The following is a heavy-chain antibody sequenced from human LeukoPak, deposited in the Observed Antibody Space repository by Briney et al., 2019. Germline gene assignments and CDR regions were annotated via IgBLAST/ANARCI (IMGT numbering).Heavy chain of an antibody. CDR1: GYTFTSYY. J-gene: IGHJ4*02. CDR2: IIPIFGTA. D-gene: IGHD3-16*01. CDR3: ARGRYPGGHFDY. V-gene: IGHV1-69*13. Sequence: ASVKVSCKASGYTFTSYYMHWVRQAPGQGLEWMGGIIPIFGTANYAQKFQGRVTITADESTSTAYMELSSLRSEDTAVYYCARGRYPGGHFDYWGQGTLVTVSS.